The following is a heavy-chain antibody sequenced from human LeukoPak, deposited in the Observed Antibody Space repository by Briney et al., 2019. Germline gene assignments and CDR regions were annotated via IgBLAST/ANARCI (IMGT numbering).Heavy chain of an antibody. J-gene: IGHJ6*03. D-gene: IGHD6-13*01. V-gene: IGHV1-69*13. Sequence: WASVKVSCKASGGTFSSYAISWVRQAPGQGLEWMGGIIPIFGTANYAQKFQGRVTITADESTSTAYMELSSLRSEDTAVYYCAGYSSSWFGEQYYYYYMDVWGKGTTVTISS. CDR2: IIPIFGTA. CDR1: GGTFSSYA. CDR3: AGYSSSWFGEQYYYYYMDV.